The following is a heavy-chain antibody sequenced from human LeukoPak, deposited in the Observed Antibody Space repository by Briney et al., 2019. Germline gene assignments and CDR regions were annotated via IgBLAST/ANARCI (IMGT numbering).Heavy chain of an antibody. J-gene: IGHJ4*02. Sequence: PGGSLRLSCAASGFTFSNYIMNWVRQAPGKGLEWVSSISSSSTYIYYADSVKGRFTISRDNAKNSLYLQMNSLRAEDTAVYYCAKSSGGLPRDYFDYWGQGTLVTVSS. CDR3: AKSSGGLPRDYFDY. D-gene: IGHD1-26*01. CDR2: ISSSSTYI. CDR1: GFTFSNYI. V-gene: IGHV3-21*01.